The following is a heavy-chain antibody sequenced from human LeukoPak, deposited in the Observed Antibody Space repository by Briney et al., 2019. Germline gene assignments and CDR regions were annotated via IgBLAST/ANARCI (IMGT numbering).Heavy chain of an antibody. J-gene: IGHJ4*02. CDR3: ARRFDY. CDR1: GFTFSSYG. CDR2: ISESSDTI. Sequence: GGSLRLSCGAPGFTFSSYGMHWVRQAPGKGLEWISYISESSDTIYYADSVKGRFTISRDNAKNSLYLQMNSLRAEDTALYYCARRFDYWGQGTLVTVSS. V-gene: IGHV3-48*01.